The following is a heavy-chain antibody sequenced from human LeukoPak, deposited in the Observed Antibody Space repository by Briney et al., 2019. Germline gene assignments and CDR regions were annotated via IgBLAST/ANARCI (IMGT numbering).Heavy chain of an antibody. Sequence: GGSLRLSCAASGFTFSDYNMRWIRQAPGKGLEWVGRIKSKSGGGTTDYAAPVKGRFTISRDDSKNTVYLQMNSLKIEDTGVYYCTCDGGYGEKYFYYMDVWGKGTTVTVSS. D-gene: IGHD4-17*01. CDR3: TCDGGYGEKYFYYMDV. CDR2: IKSKSGGGTT. J-gene: IGHJ6*03. V-gene: IGHV3-15*05. CDR1: GFTFSDYN.